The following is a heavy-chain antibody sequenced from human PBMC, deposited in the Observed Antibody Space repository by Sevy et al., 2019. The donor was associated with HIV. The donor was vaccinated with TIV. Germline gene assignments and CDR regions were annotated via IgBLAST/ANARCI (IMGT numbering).Heavy chain of an antibody. V-gene: IGHV3-23*01. D-gene: IGHD6-19*01. Sequence: GGSLRLSCAASGFTFSSYAMTWVRQAPGKGLEWVSGITMSGAGTYYAGSVKGRFTISRDNSNNTLYLQMNSLRAEDTAVYYCAKGFLAEIAVTSSASFDNWGQGTRVTVSS. CDR2: ITMSGAGT. J-gene: IGHJ4*02. CDR3: AKGFLAEIAVTSSASFDN. CDR1: GFTFSSYA.